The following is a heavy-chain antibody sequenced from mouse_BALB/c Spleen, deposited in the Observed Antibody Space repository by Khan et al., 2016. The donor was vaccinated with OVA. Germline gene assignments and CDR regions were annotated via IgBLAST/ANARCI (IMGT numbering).Heavy chain of an antibody. CDR2: IDPENGNT. Sequence: VQLQQPGAELVRPGALVKLSCKASGFNIKDYYIHWVKQRPEQGLEWIGWIDPENGNTIYDPKFQGKATITADTSSNTAYLQLSSLTSEDTAVYYWTREGYSPWFVCWAQGTLVTVSA. J-gene: IGHJ3*01. CDR3: TREGYSPWFVC. D-gene: IGHD2-3*01. CDR1: GFNIKDYY. V-gene: IGHV14-1*02.